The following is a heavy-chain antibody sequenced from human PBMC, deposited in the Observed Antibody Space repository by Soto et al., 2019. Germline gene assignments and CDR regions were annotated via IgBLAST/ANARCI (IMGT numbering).Heavy chain of an antibody. D-gene: IGHD5-12*01. CDR2: INHSGST. J-gene: IGHJ4*02. CDR3: ARAHPAGYSGYDYNPYFDY. CDR1: GGSFSGYY. Sequence: QVQLQQWGAGLLKPSETLSLTCAVYGGSFSGYYWSWIRQPPGKGLEWIGEINHSGSTNYNPSLKSRVTTSVDTSKNQFSLKLSSVTAADTAVYYCARAHPAGYSGYDYNPYFDYWGQGTLVTVSS. V-gene: IGHV4-34*01.